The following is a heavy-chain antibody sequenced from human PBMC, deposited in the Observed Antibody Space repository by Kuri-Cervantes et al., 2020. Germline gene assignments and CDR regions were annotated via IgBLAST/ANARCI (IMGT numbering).Heavy chain of an antibody. CDR1: GFTFSSYA. CDR2: ISSSSSYI. CDR3: ARGHYGEADAFDI. V-gene: IGHV3-21*01. J-gene: IGHJ3*02. D-gene: IGHD4-17*01. Sequence: GGSLRLSCAASGFTFSSYAMSWVRQAPGKGLEWVSSISSSSSYIYYADSVKGRFTISRDNAKNSLYLQVNSLRDEDTAVYYCARGHYGEADAFDIWGQGTMVTVSS.